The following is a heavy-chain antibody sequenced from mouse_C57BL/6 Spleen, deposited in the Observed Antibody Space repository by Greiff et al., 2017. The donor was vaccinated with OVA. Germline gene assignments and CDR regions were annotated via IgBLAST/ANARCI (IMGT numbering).Heavy chain of an antibody. J-gene: IGHJ3*01. D-gene: IGHD2-2*01. V-gene: IGHV2-2*01. Sequence: QVQLKESGPGLVQPSQSLSITCTVSGFSLTSYGVHWVRQSPGKGLEWLGVIWSGGSTDYNAAFISRLSISKDNSKSQVFFKMNSLQADDTAIYYCARNREIYYGYDGFAYWGQGTLVTVSA. CDR2: IWSGGST. CDR3: ARNREIYYGYDGFAY. CDR1: GFSLTSYG.